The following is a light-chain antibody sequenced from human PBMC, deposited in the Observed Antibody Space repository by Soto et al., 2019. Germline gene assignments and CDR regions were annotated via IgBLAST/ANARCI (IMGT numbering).Light chain of an antibody. J-gene: IGKJ4*01. CDR1: QSVAGN. CDR2: GVS. V-gene: IGKV3-15*01. Sequence: EIVMTQSPATLSVSPGETATLSCRASQSVAGNLAWYQQKPGQPPRRLIYGVSTRATGVPARFSGSGSETDFSLTISSLQIEDFALYYCQQSNNWPPLTFGGGTKVDIK. CDR3: QQSNNWPPLT.